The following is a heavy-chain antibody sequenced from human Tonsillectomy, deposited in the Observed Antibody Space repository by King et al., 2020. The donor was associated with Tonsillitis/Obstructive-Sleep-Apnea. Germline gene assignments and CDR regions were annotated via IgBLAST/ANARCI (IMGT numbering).Heavy chain of an antibody. CDR1: GDSISSYY. D-gene: IGHD2-15*01. V-gene: IGHV4-59*08. CDR3: ARGGGYYYMDV. CDR2: IYYSGST. J-gene: IGHJ6*03. Sequence: QLQESGPGLVKPSETLSLTCTVSGDSISSYYWSWIRHPPGKGLEWIGYIYYSGSTNYNPPLKSRVTISIDTSKNQLSLKLSSVTAADTAVYYCARGGGYYYMDVWGKGTTVTVSS.